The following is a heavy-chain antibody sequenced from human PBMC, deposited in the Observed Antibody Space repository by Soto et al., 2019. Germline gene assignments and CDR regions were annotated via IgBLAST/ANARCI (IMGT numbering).Heavy chain of an antibody. Sequence: TLSLTCTVSGCSISSGCYYWNWLRQHPGKGLEWIGYIYYSGSTYYNPSLKSRVTISVDTSKNQFSLKLSSVTAADTAVYYCARSGSYDSSGYYYDYWGQGTLVTVSS. CDR3: ARSGSYDSSGYYYDY. J-gene: IGHJ4*02. V-gene: IGHV4-31*02. D-gene: IGHD3-22*01. CDR1: GCSISSGCYY. CDR2: IYYSGST.